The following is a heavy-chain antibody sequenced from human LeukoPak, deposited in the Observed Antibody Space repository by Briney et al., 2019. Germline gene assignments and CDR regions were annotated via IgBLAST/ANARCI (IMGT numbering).Heavy chain of an antibody. Sequence: GRSLRLSCAASGFTFDDYAMHWVRQAPGKAPEWVSSIFDSGAPSYYADSVKGRFTISRDNSGNTFYLQMENLRAEDSATYYCTKAVGGGRDAYDVWGLGTRVIVSS. CDR3: TKAVGGGRDAYDV. J-gene: IGHJ3*01. V-gene: IGHV3-23*05. CDR1: GFTFDDYA. D-gene: IGHD3-16*01. CDR2: IFDSGAPS.